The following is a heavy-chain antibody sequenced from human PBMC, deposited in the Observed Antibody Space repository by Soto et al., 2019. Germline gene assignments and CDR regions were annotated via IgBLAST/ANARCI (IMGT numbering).Heavy chain of an antibody. CDR3: TTGVDTYYYDSSGYPWADAFDI. CDR1: GFTLSNAW. CDR2: IKSKTDGGTT. J-gene: IGHJ3*02. D-gene: IGHD3-22*01. Sequence: PWGSLRFSCAASGFTLSNAWITGVRKAQGKGLAWVGRIKSKTDGGTTDYAAPVKGRFTISRDDSKNTLYLQMNSLKTEDTAVYYCTTGVDTYYYDSSGYPWADAFDIWGQGTMVTVSS. V-gene: IGHV3-15*01.